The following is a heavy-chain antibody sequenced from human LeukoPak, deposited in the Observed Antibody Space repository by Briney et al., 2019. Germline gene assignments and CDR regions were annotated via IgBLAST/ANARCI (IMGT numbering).Heavy chain of an antibody. D-gene: IGHD6-13*01. CDR1: GFTLGSYW. Sequence: GGSLRLSCAASGFTLGSYWMNWVRQAPGKGLEWVANIKEDGSAEYYVDSLKGRFTISRDNAKNSLYLQMNSLRAEDTAVYYCARAFSSPNWFAPWGQGTLVTVSS. CDR3: ARAFSSPNWFAP. V-gene: IGHV3-7*04. CDR2: IKEDGSAE. J-gene: IGHJ5*02.